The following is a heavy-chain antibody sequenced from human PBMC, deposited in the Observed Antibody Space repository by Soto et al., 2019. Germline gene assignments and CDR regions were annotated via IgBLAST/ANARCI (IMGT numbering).Heavy chain of an antibody. CDR1: GFTFESFW. CDR3: ARQIRGLTPNGLDP. J-gene: IGHJ5*02. CDR2: INQDRSEK. Sequence: PGGSLTLSCGVSGFTFESFWMSWVRKAQGKGLGWVANINQDRSEKYYIASVKGRFTISRDNPRNSLYLQRDSLRVEHTAVYFCARQIRGLTPNGLDPWGKGTLVPVSS. V-gene: IGHV3-7*01.